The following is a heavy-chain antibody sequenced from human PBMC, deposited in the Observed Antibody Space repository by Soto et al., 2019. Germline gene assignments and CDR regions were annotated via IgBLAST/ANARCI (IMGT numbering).Heavy chain of an antibody. V-gene: IGHV5-51*01. J-gene: IGHJ5*02. CDR2: IYPDDSDT. CDR3: ARLHSLSLAAWFDT. CDR1: GYSFTNYW. D-gene: IGHD2-15*01. Sequence: GESLKISCKGSGYSFTNYWIGWVRQMPGKGLEWMGMIYPDDSDTKYSPSFQGQVTFSADKSINTAYLQWSSLKASDTAIYYCARLHSLSLAAWFDTWGPGTLVTVSS.